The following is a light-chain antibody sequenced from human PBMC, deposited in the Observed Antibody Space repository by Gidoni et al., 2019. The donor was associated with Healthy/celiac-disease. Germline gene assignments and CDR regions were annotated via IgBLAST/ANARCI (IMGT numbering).Light chain of an antibody. V-gene: IGKV3-20*01. CDR1: QSVSSSY. CDR3: QQYGSSPRFT. J-gene: IGKJ3*01. Sequence: EIVLTQSPGTLSVSPGERATLSCRASQSVSSSYLAWYQQKPGQAPRLIIYGASSRATGIPDRFSGSGSGTDFTLTISRLEPEDFAVYYCQQYGSSPRFTFGPXTKVDIK. CDR2: GAS.